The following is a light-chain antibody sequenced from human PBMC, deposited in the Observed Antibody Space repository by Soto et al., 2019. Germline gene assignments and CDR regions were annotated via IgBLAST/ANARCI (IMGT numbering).Light chain of an antibody. CDR1: QSVRSSY. CDR3: QQRSNWPIT. Sequence: EIVLTQSPGTLSLSPGERATLSYRGSQSVRSSYLACYQHKPGQAPRLLIYDASTRATAMPGRFSGSGSGTDFTLTISSLEPEDFAVYYCQQRSNWPITFGQGTLPEI. J-gene: IGKJ5*01. CDR2: DAS. V-gene: IGKV3D-20*02.